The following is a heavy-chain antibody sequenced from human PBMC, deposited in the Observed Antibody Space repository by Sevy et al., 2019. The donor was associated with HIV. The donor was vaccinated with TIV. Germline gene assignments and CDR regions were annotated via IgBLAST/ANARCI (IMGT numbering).Heavy chain of an antibody. CDR2: NYYSGGT. V-gene: IGHV4-30-4*01. CDR1: GGSISSGDYY. J-gene: IGHJ4*02. CDR3: ARGHDSSGYYLDY. D-gene: IGHD3-22*01. Sequence: SETLSLTCTVSGGSISSGDYYWSWIRQPPGKGLEWFGYNYYSGGTYYNPSLKSRVTISVDTSKNQFSLKLNTVTAADTAVYYCARGHDSSGYYLDYWGQGTLVTVSS.